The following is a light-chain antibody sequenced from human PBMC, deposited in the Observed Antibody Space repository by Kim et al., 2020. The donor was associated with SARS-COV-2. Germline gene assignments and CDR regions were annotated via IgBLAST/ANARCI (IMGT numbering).Light chain of an antibody. CDR1: QSVSNTY. V-gene: IGKV3-20*01. Sequence: EIVLTQSPGTLSLSPGEKATLSCRASQSVSNTYLAWYQQRPGQAPRLLIYGASNWATGIPDRFSGSGSGTDFTLTISRVESEDFAVYYCQQYGSSPQTFGQGTKVDIK. CDR2: GAS. CDR3: QQYGSSPQT. J-gene: IGKJ1*01.